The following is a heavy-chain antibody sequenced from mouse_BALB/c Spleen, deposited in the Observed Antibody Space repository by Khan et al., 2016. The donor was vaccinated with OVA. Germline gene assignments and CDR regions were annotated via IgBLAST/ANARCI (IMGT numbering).Heavy chain of an antibody. Sequence: EVQLVESGGGLVQPKGSLKLSCAASGFTFNTHAMNWVRQAPGKGLEWVARIRSKSNNYATYYADSVKDRFTISRDDSQSMLYLQMNNLKTEDTAMYYCVRPSGYYAMDYWGQGTSVTVSS. CDR2: IRSKSNNYAT. V-gene: IGHV10-1*02. CDR1: GFTFNTHA. CDR3: VRPSGYYAMDY. J-gene: IGHJ4*01.